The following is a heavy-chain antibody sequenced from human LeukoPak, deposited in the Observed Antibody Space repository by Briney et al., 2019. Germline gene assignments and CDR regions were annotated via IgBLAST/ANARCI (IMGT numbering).Heavy chain of an antibody. J-gene: IGHJ4*02. CDR2: IWYDGSNK. Sequence: GSLRLSCAASGFTFSSYGMHWVRQAPGKGLEWVAVIWYDGSNKYYADSVKGRFTISRDNSKNTLYLQMNSLRAEDTAVYYCAKDKVAGLFYFDYWGQGTLVTVSS. CDR1: GFTFSSYG. V-gene: IGHV3-33*06. D-gene: IGHD2-15*01. CDR3: AKDKVAGLFYFDY.